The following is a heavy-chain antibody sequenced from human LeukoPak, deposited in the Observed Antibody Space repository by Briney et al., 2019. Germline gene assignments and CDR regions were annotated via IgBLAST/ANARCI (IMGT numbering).Heavy chain of an antibody. V-gene: IGHV3-7*03. CDR3: ARDQRYSSGWRDIDY. D-gene: IGHD6-19*01. J-gene: IGHJ4*02. Sequence: GGSLRLSCAASGFNFNNYWVGWLRQAPGKGLEWVANIKQDGSEKYYVDSVKGRFTISRDNAKNSLYLQMNSLRAEDTAVYYCARDQRYSSGWRDIDYWGQGTLVTVSS. CDR1: GFNFNNYW. CDR2: IKQDGSEK.